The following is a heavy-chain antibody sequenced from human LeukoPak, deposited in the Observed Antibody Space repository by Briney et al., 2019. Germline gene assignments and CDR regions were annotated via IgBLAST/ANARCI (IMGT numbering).Heavy chain of an antibody. J-gene: IGHJ3*02. V-gene: IGHV3-9*01. CDR2: ISSNSCSI. Sequence: GGSLRLSCAASGFTFDDYAMHWVRQAPGKGLEWVSRISSNSCSIGYADSVKGRFTISRDNAKNSLYLQMNSLRAEDTALYYCAKDITVQYYYDSSGYQSDAFDIWGQGTMVTVSS. D-gene: IGHD3-22*01. CDR3: AKDITVQYYYDSSGYQSDAFDI. CDR1: GFTFDDYA.